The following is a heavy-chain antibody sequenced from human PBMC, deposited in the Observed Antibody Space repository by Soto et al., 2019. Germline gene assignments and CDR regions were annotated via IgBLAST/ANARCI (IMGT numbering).Heavy chain of an antibody. CDR3: ARDGDSLRYYYGMDV. CDR2: ISYDGSNK. Sequence: QVQLVESGGGVVQPGRSLRLSCAASGFTFSSYAMHWVRQAPGKGLEWVAVISYDGSNKYYADSVKGRFTISRDNSKNTLYLQMNSLRAEDTAVYYCARDGDSLRYYYGMDVWGQGTTVTVSS. CDR1: GFTFSSYA. V-gene: IGHV3-30-3*01. D-gene: IGHD3-10*01. J-gene: IGHJ6*02.